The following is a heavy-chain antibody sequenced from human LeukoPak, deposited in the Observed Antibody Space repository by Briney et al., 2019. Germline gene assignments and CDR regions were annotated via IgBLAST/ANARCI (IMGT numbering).Heavy chain of an antibody. CDR2: ISGSGGST. D-gene: IGHD3-22*01. V-gene: IGHV3-23*01. Sequence: GGSLRLSCAASGFTFSTYAMSWVRQAPGKGLEWVSAISGSGGSTYYADSVKGRFTISRDNSKNTLYLQMNSLRAEDTAVYYCAKAHKGYYYDSSGQYYFDYWGQGTLVTVSS. J-gene: IGHJ4*02. CDR1: GFTFSTYA. CDR3: AKAHKGYYYDSSGQYYFDY.